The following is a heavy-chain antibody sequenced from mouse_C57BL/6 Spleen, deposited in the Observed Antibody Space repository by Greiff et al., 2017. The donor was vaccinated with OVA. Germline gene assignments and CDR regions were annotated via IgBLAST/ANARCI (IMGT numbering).Heavy chain of an antibody. J-gene: IGHJ4*01. V-gene: IGHV1-42*01. CDR3: ARGYYYGSRYAMDY. Sequence: VQLQQSGPELVKPGASVKISCKASGYSFTGYYMNWVKQSPEKSLEWIGEINPSTGGTTYNQKFQAKATLTVDKSSSTAYMQLKSLTSEDSAVYYCARGYYYGSRYAMDYWGQGTSVTVSS. CDR2: INPSTGGT. CDR1: GYSFTGYY. D-gene: IGHD1-1*01.